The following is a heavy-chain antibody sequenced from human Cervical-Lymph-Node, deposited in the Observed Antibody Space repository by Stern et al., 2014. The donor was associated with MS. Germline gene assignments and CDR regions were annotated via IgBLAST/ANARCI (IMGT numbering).Heavy chain of an antibody. CDR3: AREGDTYYYDNSIYQSDC. Sequence: QVQLVQSGGGVVQPGRSLRLSCAASGFTFSSYAMHWVRQAPGKGLEWVAVISFDGSKKYYADSVKGRFTISRDYSTDTLSLEMNSLSVEDTAVYYCAREGDTYYYDNSIYQSDCWGQGTLVTVSS. V-gene: IGHV3-30-3*01. CDR2: ISFDGSKK. CDR1: GFTFSSYA. J-gene: IGHJ4*02. D-gene: IGHD3-22*01.